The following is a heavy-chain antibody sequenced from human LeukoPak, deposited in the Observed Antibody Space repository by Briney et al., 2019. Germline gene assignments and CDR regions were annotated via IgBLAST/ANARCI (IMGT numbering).Heavy chain of an antibody. D-gene: IGHD1-26*01. Sequence: PGGSLRLSCAASGVTFSSSWIHWVRHAPGKGLVWVSRINKDGSVTDYAESVKGRFSISRDNAKNTLYLQMNSLRVEDTAIYYCVKVRGRARVGYFDYWGQGTLVTVSS. CDR2: INKDGSVT. CDR3: VKVRGRARVGYFDY. CDR1: GVTFSSSW. V-gene: IGHV3-74*01. J-gene: IGHJ4*02.